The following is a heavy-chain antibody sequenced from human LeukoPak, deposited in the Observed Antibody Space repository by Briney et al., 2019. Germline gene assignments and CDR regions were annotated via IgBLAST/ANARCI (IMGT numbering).Heavy chain of an antibody. V-gene: IGHV1-8*03. D-gene: IGHD3-10*01. CDR2: MNPNSGNT. Sequence: ASVKVSCKASGYTFTSYDINWVRQATGQGLEWMGWMNPNSGNTGYAQKFQGRVTITRNTSISTAYMELSSLRSEDTAVYYCARSPAITMLRGPTYYFDYWGKGTLVTVSS. CDR1: GYTFTSYD. CDR3: ARSPAITMLRGPTYYFDY. J-gene: IGHJ4*02.